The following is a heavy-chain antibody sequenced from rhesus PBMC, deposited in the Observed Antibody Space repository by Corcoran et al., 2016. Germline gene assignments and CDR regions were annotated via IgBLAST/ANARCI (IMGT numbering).Heavy chain of an antibody. CDR2: SGGSRGCT. D-gene: IGHD3-9*01. CDR3: ARNSLEGLPEDDYGDYYTGGDNSLDV. Sequence: QVQLQESGPGLVKPSETLSLTCAVSGGSISGYYWNWIRQPPGQGLEWTGYSGGSRGCTYYNPSLKRRVTMSTDTSKNHFSLKLSSVTAADTAVYYWARNSLEGLPEDDYGDYYTGGDNSLDVWGRGVLVTVSS. V-gene: IGHV4-165*02. J-gene: IGHJ5-2*02. CDR1: GGSISGYY.